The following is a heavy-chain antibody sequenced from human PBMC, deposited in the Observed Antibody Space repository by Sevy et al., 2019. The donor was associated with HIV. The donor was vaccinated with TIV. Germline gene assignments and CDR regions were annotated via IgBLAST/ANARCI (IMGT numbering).Heavy chain of an antibody. CDR3: AKEESSGFY. CDR1: GFTFRSYP. D-gene: IGHD3-22*01. V-gene: IGHV3-23*01. J-gene: IGHJ4*02. Sequence: GESLRLSCAASGFTFRSYPMSWVRQAPGKGLEWVSAISGSGGSTYYADSVRGRFTISRDNFKNTMDLQMNSLRADDTAIYYCAKEESSGFYWGQGTLVTVSS. CDR2: ISGSGGST.